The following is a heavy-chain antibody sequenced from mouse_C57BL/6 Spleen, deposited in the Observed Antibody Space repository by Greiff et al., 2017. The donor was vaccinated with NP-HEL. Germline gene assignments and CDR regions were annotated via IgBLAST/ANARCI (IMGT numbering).Heavy chain of an antibody. Sequence: VKLMESGPGLVAPSQSLSITCTVSGFSLTSYAISWVRQPPGKGLEWLGVIWTGGGTNYNSALKSRLSISKDNSKSQVFLKMNSLQTDDTARYYCARNFGNYERGYYFDYWGQGTTLTVSS. J-gene: IGHJ2*01. D-gene: IGHD2-1*01. CDR2: IWTGGGT. CDR1: GFSLTSYA. CDR3: ARNFGNYERGYYFDY. V-gene: IGHV2-9-1*01.